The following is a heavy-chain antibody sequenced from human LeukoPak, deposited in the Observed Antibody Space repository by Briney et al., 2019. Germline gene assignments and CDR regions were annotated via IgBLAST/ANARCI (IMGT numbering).Heavy chain of an antibody. J-gene: IGHJ4*02. CDR2: IKQDGSEK. CDR1: GFTFSPYW. Sequence: GGSLRLSCAVSGFTFSPYWMSWVRQAPGKGLEWVANIKQDGSEKHYVDSVRGRFTISRDNAKISLFLQMNGLRAEDTAVYYCARDSLIPGATGRNDYWGQGTLVTVSS. CDR3: ARDSLIPGATGRNDY. D-gene: IGHD1-26*01. V-gene: IGHV3-7*05.